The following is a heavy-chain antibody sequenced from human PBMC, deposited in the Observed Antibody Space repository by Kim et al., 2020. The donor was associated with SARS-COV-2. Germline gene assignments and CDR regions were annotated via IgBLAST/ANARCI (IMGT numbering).Heavy chain of an antibody. Sequence: GGSLRLSCAASGFTFTGFTMTWVRQAPGKGLEWVSSIGSSGSYLYSADSVKGRFTISRDNAKTSRNLQLNSLRAEATAVYNGAGDRGAKVGMYYFDSWG. J-gene: IGHJ4*01. CDR1: GFTFTGFT. D-gene: IGHD1-26*01. CDR2: IGSSGSYL. V-gene: IGHV3-21*01. CDR3: AGDRGAKVGMYYFDS.